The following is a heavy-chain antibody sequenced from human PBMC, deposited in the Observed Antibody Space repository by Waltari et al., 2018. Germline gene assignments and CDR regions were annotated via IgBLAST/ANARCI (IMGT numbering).Heavy chain of an antibody. V-gene: IGHV1-18*01. CDR2: IRGYDGDT. D-gene: IGHD3-22*01. Sequence: QVQLVQSGAEVRKPGASVKVSCKASGYTFSNYGIAWVRQAPGQGLGWMGWIRGYDGDTKDAREFEGRLTVTTDTSTNTAHMELRSLRSDDTAVYYCARLYDASAYYNTYLDPWGQGALVTVSS. J-gene: IGHJ5*02. CDR1: GYTFSNYG. CDR3: ARLYDASAYYNTYLDP.